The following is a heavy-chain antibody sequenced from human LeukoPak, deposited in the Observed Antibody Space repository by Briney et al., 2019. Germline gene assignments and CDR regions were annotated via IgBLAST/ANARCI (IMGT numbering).Heavy chain of an antibody. V-gene: IGHV1-24*01. CDR1: GYTLTELS. Sequence: ASVKVSCKVSGYTLTELSMHWVRQAPGKGLEWMGGFDPEDGETIYAQKFQGRVTMTEDTSTDTAYMELSSLRSEDTAVYYCATACWREAHGGAFDIWGQGTMVTVSS. CDR3: ATACWREAHGGAFDI. D-gene: IGHD1-1*01. CDR2: FDPEDGET. J-gene: IGHJ3*02.